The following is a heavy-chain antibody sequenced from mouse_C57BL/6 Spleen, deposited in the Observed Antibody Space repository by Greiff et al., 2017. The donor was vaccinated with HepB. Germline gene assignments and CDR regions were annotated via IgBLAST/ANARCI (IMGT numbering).Heavy chain of an antibody. J-gene: IGHJ2*01. CDR3: ARDGTVRYFDY. V-gene: IGHV5-4*01. CDR2: ISDGGSYT. Sequence: EVMLVESGGGLVKPGGSLKLSCAASGFTFSSYAMSWVRQTPEKRLEWVATISDGGSYTYYPDNVKGRFTISRDNAKNNLYLQMSHLKSEDTAMYYCARDGTVRYFDYWGQGTTLTVSS. D-gene: IGHD1-1*01. CDR1: GFTFSSYA.